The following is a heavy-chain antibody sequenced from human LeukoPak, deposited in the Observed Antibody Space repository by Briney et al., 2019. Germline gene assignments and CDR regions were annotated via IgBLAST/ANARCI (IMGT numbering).Heavy chain of an antibody. J-gene: IGHJ4*02. V-gene: IGHV3-23*01. CDR3: AKDRLTGDWYYFDY. Sequence: GGSLRLSCAASGFTFSSYAMSWVRQAPGKGLEWVSTISDTSDNTYYADSVKGRFTISRDNSKNTLYLQMNSLRAEDTAIYYCAKDRLTGDWYYFDYWGQGTLVTVSS. CDR1: GFTFSSYA. CDR2: ISDTSDNT. D-gene: IGHD2-21*02.